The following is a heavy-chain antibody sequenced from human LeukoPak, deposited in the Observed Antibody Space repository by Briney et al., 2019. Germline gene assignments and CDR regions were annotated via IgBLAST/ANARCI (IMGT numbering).Heavy chain of an antibody. CDR1: GFTFSDYY. CDR2: ISSSGSTI. Sequence: GGSLRLSCAASGFTFSDYYMSWIRQAPGKGLEWVSYISSSGSTIYYADSVKGRFTISRDDAKNSLYLQMNSLRAEDTAVYYCATHYGSGSPFDYWGQGTLVTVSS. V-gene: IGHV3-11*01. J-gene: IGHJ4*02. CDR3: ATHYGSGSPFDY. D-gene: IGHD3-10*01.